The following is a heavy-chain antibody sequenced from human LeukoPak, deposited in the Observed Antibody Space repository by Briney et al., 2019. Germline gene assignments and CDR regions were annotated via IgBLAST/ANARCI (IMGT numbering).Heavy chain of an antibody. D-gene: IGHD2-2*01. CDR1: GYTFTSDG. CDR3: ARDPDPYCSSTSCSWDFDY. J-gene: IGHJ4*02. Sequence: ASVKVSCKASGYTFTSDGISWVRQAPGQGLEWMGWISAYNGNTNYAQKLQGRVTMTTDTSTSTAYMELRSLRSDDTAVYYCARDPDPYCSSTSCSWDFDYWGQGTLVTVSS. V-gene: IGHV1-18*01. CDR2: ISAYNGNT.